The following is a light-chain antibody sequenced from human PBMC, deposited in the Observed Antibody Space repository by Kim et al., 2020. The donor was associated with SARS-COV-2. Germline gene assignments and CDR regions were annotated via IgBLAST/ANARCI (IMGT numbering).Light chain of an antibody. CDR1: QSISSN. Sequence: ETLMTQSPATLSVSPGERATLSCRASQSISSNLAWYQQKPGQAPRLLIYGASTRATGVPARFSGSGSGTEFTLTVSSLQSEDFAVYYWQQYNNWLTFGGGTKVDIK. V-gene: IGKV3-15*01. CDR2: GAS. CDR3: QQYNNWLT. J-gene: IGKJ4*01.